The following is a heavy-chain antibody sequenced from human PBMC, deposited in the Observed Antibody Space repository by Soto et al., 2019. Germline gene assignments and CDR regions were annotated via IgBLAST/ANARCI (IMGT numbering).Heavy chain of an antibody. J-gene: IGHJ4*02. CDR2: IKQDGSEK. D-gene: IGHD3-10*01. V-gene: IGHV3-7*01. CDR3: ARDPRWFGELLANDY. Sequence: GGSLRLSCAASGFTFSSYWMSWVRQAPGKGLEWVANIKQDGSEKYYVDSVKGRFTISRDNAKNSLYLQMNSLRAEDTAVYYCARDPRWFGELLANDYWGQGTRVTVSS. CDR1: GFTFSSYW.